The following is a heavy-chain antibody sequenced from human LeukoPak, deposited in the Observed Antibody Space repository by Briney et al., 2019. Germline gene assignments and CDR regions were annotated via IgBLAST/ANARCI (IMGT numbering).Heavy chain of an antibody. CDR3: VRVVTTSSGWYHFDT. CDR1: GFAINNYV. D-gene: IGHD6-13*01. Sequence: PGESLRLSCAASGFAINNYVMSWVRQAPGKGLQWVAVITGSGINTYYADSVKGRFTISRDNSKNTLYLQMNSLKTEDTAVYYCVRVVTTSSGWYHFDTWGQGTLVTVSS. V-gene: IGHV3-23*01. CDR2: ITGSGINT. J-gene: IGHJ4*02.